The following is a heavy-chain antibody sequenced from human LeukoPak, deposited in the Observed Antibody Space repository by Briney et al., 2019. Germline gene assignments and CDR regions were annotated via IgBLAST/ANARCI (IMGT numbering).Heavy chain of an antibody. Sequence: HPGGSLRLSCAASGFTFSSYAMSWVRQGPGKGLEWVSAISGSGDSTYYAHSVKGRFTISRDNSKNTLYLQMSSLRAEDTAVYYCAKEASGWPNNWFGPWGQGTLVTVSS. D-gene: IGHD6-19*01. CDR3: AKEASGWPNNWFGP. J-gene: IGHJ5*02. V-gene: IGHV3-23*01. CDR2: ISGSGDST. CDR1: GFTFSSYA.